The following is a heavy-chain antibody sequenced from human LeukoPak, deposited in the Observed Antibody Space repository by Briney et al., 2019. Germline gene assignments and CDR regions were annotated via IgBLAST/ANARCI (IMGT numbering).Heavy chain of an antibody. Sequence: GGSLTLSCAASGFTFSSYSMIWLRQAPGKGREWVSSINSSSSYIYYADSVKGRFTISRDNAKNSLYLQMNSLRAEDTAVYYCARVRYDILTGGYYFDYWGQGTLVTVSS. J-gene: IGHJ4*02. CDR3: ARVRYDILTGGYYFDY. D-gene: IGHD3-9*01. V-gene: IGHV3-21*01. CDR2: INSSSSYI. CDR1: GFTFSSYS.